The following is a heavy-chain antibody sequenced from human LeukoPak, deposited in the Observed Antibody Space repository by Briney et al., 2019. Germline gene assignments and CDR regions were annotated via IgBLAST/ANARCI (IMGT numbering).Heavy chain of an antibody. V-gene: IGHV4-34*01. CDR3: ARGPDNVAAFSSYYGMDV. D-gene: IGHD2-15*01. CDR1: GGSFSGYY. CDR2: INHSGST. J-gene: IGHJ6*02. Sequence: SETLSLTCAVYGGSFSGYYWSWIRQPPGKGLVWIGGINHSGSTNYNPSLKSRVTISVDTSKNQFSLKLSSVTAADTAVYYCARGPDNVAAFSSYYGMDVWGQGTTVTVSS.